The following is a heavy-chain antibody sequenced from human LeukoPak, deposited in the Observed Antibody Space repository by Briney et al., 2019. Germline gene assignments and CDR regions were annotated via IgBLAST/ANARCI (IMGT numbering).Heavy chain of an antibody. Sequence: SQTLSLTCAISGDSVSSNSAAWNWIRQSLSRGLEWLGRTYFKSKWYYDYAGSVKSRITINPDTTKNQFSLQLNSVTPEDTAVYYRARGGGSYYQWGQGTLVTVSS. V-gene: IGHV6-1*01. J-gene: IGHJ4*02. CDR1: GDSVSSNSAA. D-gene: IGHD1-26*01. CDR3: ARGGGSYYQ. CDR2: TYFKSKWYY.